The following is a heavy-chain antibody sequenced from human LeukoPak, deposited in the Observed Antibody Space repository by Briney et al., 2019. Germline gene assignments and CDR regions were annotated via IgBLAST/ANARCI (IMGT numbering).Heavy chain of an antibody. Sequence: SETLSLTCAVYGGSFSGYYWTWIRQPPGKGLEWIGEINHSGSTNYNPSLKSRVTISVDTSKTQFSLKLSSVTAADTAVYYCARVTARSFDYWGQGILVTVSS. CDR1: GGSFSGYY. D-gene: IGHD6-6*01. V-gene: IGHV4-34*01. J-gene: IGHJ4*02. CDR2: INHSGST. CDR3: ARVTARSFDY.